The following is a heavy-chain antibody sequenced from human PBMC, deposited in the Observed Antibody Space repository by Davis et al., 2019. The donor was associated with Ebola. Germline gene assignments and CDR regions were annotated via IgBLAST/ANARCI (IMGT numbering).Heavy chain of an antibody. Sequence: TVSCKGSGYSFTSYWISWVHQMPGKGLAWMGRIDPSDSYTNYSPSFQGHVTISADKSISTAYLQWSSLKASDTAMYYCARGGRDGYIFDYWGQGTLVTVSS. D-gene: IGHD5-24*01. V-gene: IGHV5-10-1*01. CDR3: ARGGRDGYIFDY. CDR2: IDPSDSYT. J-gene: IGHJ4*02. CDR1: GYSFTSYW.